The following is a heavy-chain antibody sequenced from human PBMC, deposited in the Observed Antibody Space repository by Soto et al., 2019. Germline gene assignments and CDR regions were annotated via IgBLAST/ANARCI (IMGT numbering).Heavy chain of an antibody. CDR2: IYYSGST. D-gene: IGHD7-27*01. CDR3: ARELGIAFDI. J-gene: IGHJ3*02. V-gene: IGHV4-59*01. Sequence: KTSETLSLTCTVSGGSISSYYWSWIRQPPGKGLEWIGYIYYSGSTNYNPSLKSRVTISVDTSKNQFSLKLSSVTAADTAVYYCARELGIAFDIWGQGTMVTVSS. CDR1: GGSISSYY.